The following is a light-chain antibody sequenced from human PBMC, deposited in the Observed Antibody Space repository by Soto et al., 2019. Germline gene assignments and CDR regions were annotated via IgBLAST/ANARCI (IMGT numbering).Light chain of an antibody. CDR3: QQYNSYPWT. J-gene: IGKJ1*01. Sequence: DIQMTQSPSTLSASVGDRVTITCRASQSISSWLAWYQQKPGKAPKLLIYKASSLESGVPSWFSGSGSGTEFTLTISSLQPDDFATYYCQQYNSYPWTFDQGTKVEIK. CDR2: KAS. V-gene: IGKV1-5*03. CDR1: QSISSW.